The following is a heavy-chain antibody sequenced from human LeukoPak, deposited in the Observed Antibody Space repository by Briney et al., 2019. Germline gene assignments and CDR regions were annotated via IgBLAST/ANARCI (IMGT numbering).Heavy chain of an antibody. Sequence: EASVKVSFKASGYTFTSYDINWVRQATGQGLEWMGWMNPNSGNTGYAQKFQGRVTMTRNTSISTAYMELSSLRSEDTAVHYCARAPRGQPVDYWGQGTLVTVSS. V-gene: IGHV1-8*01. D-gene: IGHD6-6*01. CDR1: GYTFTSYD. CDR3: ARAPRGQPVDY. CDR2: MNPNSGNT. J-gene: IGHJ4*02.